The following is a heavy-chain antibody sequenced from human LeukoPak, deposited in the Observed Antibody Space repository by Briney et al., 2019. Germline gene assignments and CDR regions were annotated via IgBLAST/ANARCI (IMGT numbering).Heavy chain of an antibody. Sequence: GGSLRLSCAASGFTFSSYGMHWVRQAPGKGLEWVSSISSSSSYIYYADSVKGRFTISRDNAKNSLYLQMNSLRAEDTAVYYCARGGSSGYCMGGRWVYWGQGTLVTVSS. CDR1: GFTFSSYG. J-gene: IGHJ4*02. CDR2: ISSSSSYI. CDR3: ARGGSSGYCMGGRWVY. D-gene: IGHD6-19*01. V-gene: IGHV3-21*01.